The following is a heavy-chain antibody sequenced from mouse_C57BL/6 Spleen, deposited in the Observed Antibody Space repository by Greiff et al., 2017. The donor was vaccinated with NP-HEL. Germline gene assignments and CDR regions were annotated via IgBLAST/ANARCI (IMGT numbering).Heavy chain of an antibody. V-gene: IGHV1-53*01. CDR2: IYPSNGFT. D-gene: IGHD1-2*01. J-gene: IGHJ2*01. CDR1: GYTFTSYW. Sequence: QVQLKQPGTELVKPGASVKLSCKASGYTFTSYWMHWVKQRPGQGLEWIGNIYPSNGFTNYNEKFKSRATLTVDKSSSTAYMQLSSLTSEDSAVYYCARYGGNYGEVDDWGQGTTLTVSS. CDR3: ARYGGNYGEVDD.